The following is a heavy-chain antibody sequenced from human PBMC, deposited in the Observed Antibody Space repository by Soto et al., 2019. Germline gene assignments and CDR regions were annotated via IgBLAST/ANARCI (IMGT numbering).Heavy chain of an antibody. J-gene: IGHJ1*01. CDR2: IRSKANSYAT. V-gene: IGHV3-73*01. CDR1: GFTFRASA. D-gene: IGHD3-22*01. CDR3: TCNRRFSMIEYV. Sequence: GGSLRLSCAASGFTFRASALHWVRQASGKGLEWVGRIRSKANSYATEYAASVKGRFTISRDDSKNTAYLQMNSLKTEDTAVYFCTCNRRFSMIEYVWGKGSLVPVSS.